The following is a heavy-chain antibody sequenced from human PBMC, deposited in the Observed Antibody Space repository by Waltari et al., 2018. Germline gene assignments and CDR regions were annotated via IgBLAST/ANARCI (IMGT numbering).Heavy chain of an antibody. D-gene: IGHD5-12*01. J-gene: IGHJ5*01. CDR1: AHTFSTYG. Sequence: QVRLVQSGPEVKKPGASVKVSCKASAHTFSTYGITWVRQAPGQGLEWMGWISPHNGNTNHAQKCQDRVTLTTDTQTYTAYMGLRSLASDDAAVYYCAIAVGGNMEFDNWGQGTLVTVSS. CDR2: ISPHNGNT. CDR3: AIAVGGNMEFDN. V-gene: IGHV1-18*01.